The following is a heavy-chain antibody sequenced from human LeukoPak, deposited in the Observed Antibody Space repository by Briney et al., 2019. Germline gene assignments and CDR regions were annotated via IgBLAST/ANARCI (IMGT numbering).Heavy chain of an antibody. CDR2: IRYAGSSK. V-gene: IGHV3-30*02. D-gene: IGHD3-10*01. CDR3: AKKGYYASGSYFDY. Sequence: GGSLRLSCAASGFIFSSYGMHWVRQAPGKGLEWVAFIRYAGSSKYYADSVKGRFTISRDNSKNTLYLQMSSLRAEDTAIYYCAKKGYYASGSYFDYWGQGTLVTVSS. J-gene: IGHJ4*02. CDR1: GFIFSSYG.